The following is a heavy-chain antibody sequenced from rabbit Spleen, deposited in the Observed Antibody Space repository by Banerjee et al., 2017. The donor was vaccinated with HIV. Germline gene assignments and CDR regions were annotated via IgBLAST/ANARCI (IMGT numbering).Heavy chain of an antibody. V-gene: IGHV1S40*01. CDR1: GFSFSSRYY. CDR2: INTGSSGST. Sequence: QSLEESGGDLVKPGASLTLTCTASGFSFSSRYYMCWVRQAPGKGLEWIACINTGSSGSTNYASWAKGRFTISKTSSTTVTLQMTSLTAADTATYFCARDLDGVIGYLFDLWGPGTLVTVS. D-gene: IGHD1-1*01. J-gene: IGHJ4*01. CDR3: ARDLDGVIGYLFDL.